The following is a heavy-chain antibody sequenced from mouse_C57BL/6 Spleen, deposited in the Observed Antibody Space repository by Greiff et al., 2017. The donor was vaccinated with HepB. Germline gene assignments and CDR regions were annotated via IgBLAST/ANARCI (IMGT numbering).Heavy chain of an antibody. CDR2: IHPNSGST. Sequence: QVQLQQPGAELVKPGASVKLSCKASGYTFTSYWMHWVKQRPGQGLEWIGMIHPNSGSTNYNEKFKSKATLTVDKSSSTAYMQLSSRTSEDSAVYYCARESRFITTVVEAMDYWGQGTSVTVSS. CDR3: ARESRFITTVVEAMDY. J-gene: IGHJ4*01. V-gene: IGHV1-64*01. CDR1: GYTFTSYW. D-gene: IGHD1-1*01.